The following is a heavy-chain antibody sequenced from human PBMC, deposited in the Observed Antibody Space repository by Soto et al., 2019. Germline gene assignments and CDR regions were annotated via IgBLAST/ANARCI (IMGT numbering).Heavy chain of an antibody. D-gene: IGHD3-10*01. CDR1: GFTFSSYG. J-gene: IGHJ6*02. V-gene: IGHV3-33*01. CDR2: IWYDGSNK. CDR3: ARDRGYYYGSGSYYSYGMDV. Sequence: GGSLRLSCAASGFTFSSYGMHWVRQAPGKGLEWVAVIWYDGSNKYYADSVKGRFTISRDNSKNTLYLQMNSLRAEDTAVYYCARDRGYYYGSGSYYSYGMDVWGQGTTVTVSS.